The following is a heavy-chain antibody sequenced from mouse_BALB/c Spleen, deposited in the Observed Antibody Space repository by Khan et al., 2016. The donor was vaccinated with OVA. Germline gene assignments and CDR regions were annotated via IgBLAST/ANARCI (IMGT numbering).Heavy chain of an antibody. CDR3: ARGYYFFAS. CDR2: VNPNTDNI. D-gene: IGHD1-1*01. V-gene: IGHV1-26*01. CDR1: GYSFTLYY. J-gene: IGHJ3*01. Sequence: EVQLQESGPDLVKPGASVKISCKASGYSFTLYYMSWVKQSPGKSLEWIGRVNPNTDNINYNQEFKGKAILTVDKSSNTAYMELRSLTSEDSAVYFCARGYYFFASWGQGTLVTVAA.